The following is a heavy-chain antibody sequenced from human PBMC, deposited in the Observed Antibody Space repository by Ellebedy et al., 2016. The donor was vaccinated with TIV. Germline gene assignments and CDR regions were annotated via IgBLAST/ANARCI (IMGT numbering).Heavy chain of an antibody. J-gene: IGHJ4*02. CDR2: IWHDGSHS. Sequence: GESLKIPCAASGFTFSTYGMTWVRQAPGKGLEWVGIIWHDGSHSYYADSVKGRFTISRDNSKNTVDLQMNSLRSDDTAVYYCASELVGTTDFDYWGQGPLVTVSS. CDR1: GFTFSTYG. CDR3: ASELVGTTDFDY. D-gene: IGHD1-26*01. V-gene: IGHV3-33*01.